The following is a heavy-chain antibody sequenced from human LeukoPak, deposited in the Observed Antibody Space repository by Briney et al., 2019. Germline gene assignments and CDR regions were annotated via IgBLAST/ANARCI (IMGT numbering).Heavy chain of an antibody. CDR1: GFTFSSYG. J-gene: IGHJ4*02. CDR3: AKEHGDHGAFDY. CDR2: ISYDGSNK. D-gene: IGHD4-17*01. Sequence: GGSLRLSCAASGFTFSSYGMHWVRQAPGKGLEWVAVISYDGSNKYYADSVKGRFTISRDNSKNTLYLQMNSLRAEDTAVYYCAKEHGDHGAFDYWGQGTLATVSS. V-gene: IGHV3-30*18.